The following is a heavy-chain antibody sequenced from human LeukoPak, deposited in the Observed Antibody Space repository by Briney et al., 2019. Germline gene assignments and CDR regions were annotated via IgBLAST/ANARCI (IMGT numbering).Heavy chain of an antibody. V-gene: IGHV3-11*01. CDR3: AREDASGYDPSYYYYYYMDV. J-gene: IGHJ6*03. Sequence: GSLLLSCAASGFTFSDYYMSWIRQAPGKGLEWVSYISSSGSTIYYADSVKGRFTISRDNAKNSLYLQMNSLRAEDTAVYYCAREDASGYDPSYYYYYYMDVWGKGTTVTISS. CDR1: GFTFSDYY. D-gene: IGHD5-12*01. CDR2: ISSSGSTI.